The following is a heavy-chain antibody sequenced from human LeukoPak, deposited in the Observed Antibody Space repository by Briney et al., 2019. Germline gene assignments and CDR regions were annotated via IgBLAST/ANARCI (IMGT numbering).Heavy chain of an antibody. CDR1: GGSISSSSYY. J-gene: IGHJ3*02. Sequence: SETLSLTCTVSGGSISSSSYYWGWIRQPPGKGLEWIGSIYYSGSTYYNPSLKSRVTISVDTSKNRFSLKLSSVTAADTAVYYCARGPHSSSWYGARYAFDIWGQGTMVTVSS. CDR2: IYYSGST. CDR3: ARGPHSSSWYGARYAFDI. V-gene: IGHV4-39*01. D-gene: IGHD6-13*01.